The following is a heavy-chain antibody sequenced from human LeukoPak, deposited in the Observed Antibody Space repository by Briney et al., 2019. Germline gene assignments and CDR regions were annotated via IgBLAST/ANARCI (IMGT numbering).Heavy chain of an antibody. D-gene: IGHD5-18*01. Sequence: PSETLSLTCTVSGGSISSYYWSWIRQPPGKGLEWIGYIYYSGSTNYNPSLKSRVTISVDTSKNQFSLKLSSVTAADTAVYYCARRGYTYGYNYYYGMDVWRQGTTVTVSS. CDR3: ARRGYTYGYNYYYGMDV. CDR1: GGSISSYY. J-gene: IGHJ6*02. V-gene: IGHV4-59*08. CDR2: IYYSGST.